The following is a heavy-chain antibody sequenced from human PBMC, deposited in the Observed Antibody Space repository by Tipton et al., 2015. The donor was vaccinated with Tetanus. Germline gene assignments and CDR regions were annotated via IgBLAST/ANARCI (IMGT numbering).Heavy chain of an antibody. Sequence: TLSLTCAVYGGSFSGYYWSWIRQPPGKGLEWIGEINHSGSTNYNPSLKSRVTISVDTSKNQFSLKLSSVTAADTAVYYCARGRGGGTGTTFGYRFDPWGQGTLVTVSS. CDR2: INHSGST. J-gene: IGHJ5*02. CDR3: ARGRGGGTGTTFGYRFDP. V-gene: IGHV4-34*01. CDR1: GGSFSGYY. D-gene: IGHD1-7*01.